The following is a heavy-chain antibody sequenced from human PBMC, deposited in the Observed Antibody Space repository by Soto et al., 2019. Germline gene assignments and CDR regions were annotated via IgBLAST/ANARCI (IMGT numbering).Heavy chain of an antibody. V-gene: IGHV4-34*01. Sequence: SETLSLTCAVYGGSFSGYYWSWIRQPPGKGLEWIGEINHSGSTNYNPSLKSRVTISVDTSKNQFSLKLSSVTAADTAVYYCARGPRVRYSGSRLPYYYYMNVWGNGTPVTVSS. CDR2: INHSGST. CDR3: ARGPRVRYSGSRLPYYYYMNV. J-gene: IGHJ6*03. D-gene: IGHD5-12*01. CDR1: GGSFSGYY.